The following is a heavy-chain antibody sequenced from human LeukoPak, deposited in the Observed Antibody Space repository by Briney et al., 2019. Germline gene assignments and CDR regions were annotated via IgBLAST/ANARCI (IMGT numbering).Heavy chain of an antibody. CDR1: GFTFSSYS. CDR2: ISSSTSYI. D-gene: IGHD3-22*01. Sequence: GGSLRLSCAASGFTFSSYSINWIRQAPGKGLEWVSSISSSTSYIYYADSVKGRFTISRDNAKNSLYLQMNSLRAEDTAVYYCARDTNYYDSSGYYPTTDYWGQGTLVTVSS. J-gene: IGHJ4*02. CDR3: ARDTNYYDSSGYYPTTDY. V-gene: IGHV3-21*01.